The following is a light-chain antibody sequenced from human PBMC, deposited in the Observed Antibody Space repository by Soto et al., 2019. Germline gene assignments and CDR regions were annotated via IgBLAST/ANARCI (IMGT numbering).Light chain of an antibody. CDR2: SAS. J-gene: IGKJ4*01. CDR1: QSVSGW. Sequence: DIQMTQSPSTLSASVGDRVTITCRASQSVSGWLAWYQQKPGKAPELLIYSASTVETGVPSRFSGSGSGIEFTLTISSLRPDDFATYYCQQYESYPLTFGGGTKVEIK. V-gene: IGKV1-5*03. CDR3: QQYESYPLT.